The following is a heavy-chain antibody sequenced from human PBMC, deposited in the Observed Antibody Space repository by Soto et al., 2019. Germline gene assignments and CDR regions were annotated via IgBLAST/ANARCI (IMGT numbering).Heavy chain of an antibody. Sequence: ASVKVSCKASGYTFTGYYMHWVRQAPGQGLEWMGWINPNSGGTNYAQKFQCWVTMTRDTAISTAYMELSRLRSDATAVYYCARGMGGDALRFLDEAFHSWRQEAMVAVSS. CDR3: ARGMGGDALRFLDEAFHS. J-gene: IGHJ3*02. CDR2: INPNSGGT. V-gene: IGHV1-2*04. CDR1: GYTFTGYY. D-gene: IGHD3-3*01.